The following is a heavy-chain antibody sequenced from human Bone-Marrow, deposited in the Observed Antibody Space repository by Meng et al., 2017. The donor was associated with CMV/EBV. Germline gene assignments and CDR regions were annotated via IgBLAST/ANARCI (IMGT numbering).Heavy chain of an antibody. D-gene: IGHD2-2*01. V-gene: IGHV3-23*01. J-gene: IGHJ4*02. Sequence: GGSLRLSCAASGFTFSSYAMSWVRQAPGKGLEWVSAISGSGGSTYYADSVKGRFTISRDNSKNTLYLQMNSLRAEDTAVYYCAKASCSSTSCHPYYFDYWGEATLATFSS. CDR2: ISGSGGST. CDR1: GFTFSSYA. CDR3: AKASCSSTSCHPYYFDY.